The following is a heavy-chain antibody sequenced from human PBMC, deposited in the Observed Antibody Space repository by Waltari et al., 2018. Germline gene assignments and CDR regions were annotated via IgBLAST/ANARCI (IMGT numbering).Heavy chain of an antibody. Sequence: QVQLQESGPGLVKPSETLSLTCTVSGGSLSSYYWSWIRQPPGKGLEWSGYIYYSGSTNYNPSLKSRVTISVDTSKNQFSLKLSSVTAADTAVYYCARGGGNYYGTDYWGQGTLVTVSS. V-gene: IGHV4-59*01. CDR2: IYYSGST. J-gene: IGHJ4*02. D-gene: IGHD3-10*01. CDR3: ARGGGNYYGTDY. CDR1: GGSLSSYY.